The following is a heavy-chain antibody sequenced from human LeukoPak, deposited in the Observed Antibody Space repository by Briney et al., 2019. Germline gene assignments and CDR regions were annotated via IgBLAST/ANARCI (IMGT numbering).Heavy chain of an antibody. V-gene: IGHV4-34*01. CDR2: INHSGST. Sequence: SETLSLTCAVYGGSFSGYYWSWVRQPPGKGLEWIGEINHSGSTNYNPSLKSRVTISVDTSKNQFSLKLSSVTAADTAVYYCARGEDSSGYAVPGYYFDYWGQGTLVTVSS. J-gene: IGHJ4*02. D-gene: IGHD3-22*01. CDR3: ARGEDSSGYAVPGYYFDY. CDR1: GGSFSGYY.